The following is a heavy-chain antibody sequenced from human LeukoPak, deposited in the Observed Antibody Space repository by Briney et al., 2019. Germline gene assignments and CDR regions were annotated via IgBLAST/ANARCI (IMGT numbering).Heavy chain of an antibody. J-gene: IGHJ5*02. D-gene: IGHD2-2*01. CDR1: GGSISSGGYY. CDR3: ARGYCSSTSCDWFDP. CDR2: IYYSGST. Sequence: SETLSLTCTVSGGSISSGGYYWSWIRQHPGEGLEWIGYIYYSGSTYYNPSLKSRVTISVDTSKNQFSLKLSSVTAADTAVYYCARGYCSSTSCDWFDPWGQGTLVTVSS. V-gene: IGHV4-31*03.